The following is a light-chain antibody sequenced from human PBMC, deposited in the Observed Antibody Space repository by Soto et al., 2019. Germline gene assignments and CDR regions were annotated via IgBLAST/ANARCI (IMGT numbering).Light chain of an antibody. V-gene: IGLV2-8*01. CDR2: EVS. CDR1: SSDVGGYNY. Sequence: QSVLTQPPSASGSPGRSVTISCTGTSSDVGGYNYVSWYQQHPGKAPKLMIYEVSKRPSGVPDRFSGSKSGNTASLTVSGLQAEDEADYYCSSYAGSNNPNYVFGTGTKVTVL. J-gene: IGLJ1*01. CDR3: SSYAGSNNPNYV.